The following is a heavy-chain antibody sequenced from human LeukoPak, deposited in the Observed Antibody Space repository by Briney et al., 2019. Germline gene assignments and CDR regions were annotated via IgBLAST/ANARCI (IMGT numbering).Heavy chain of an antibody. J-gene: IGHJ4*02. CDR1: GFTFSSYA. CDR2: ISGSGGST. V-gene: IGHV3-23*01. Sequence: PGGSLRLSCAASGFTFSSYAMSWVRQAPGKGLEWVSAISGSGGSTYYADSVKGRFTISRDNSKNTLYLQMNSLRAEDTAVYYRAKASSGYDFWSGYYIPHFDYWGQGTLVTVSS. D-gene: IGHD3-3*01. CDR3: AKASSGYDFWSGYYIPHFDY.